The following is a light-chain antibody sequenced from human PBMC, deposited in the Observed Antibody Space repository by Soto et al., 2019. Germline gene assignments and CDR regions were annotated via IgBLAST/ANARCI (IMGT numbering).Light chain of an antibody. CDR3: SSYTSSTAYV. CDR2: EVT. V-gene: IGLV2-14*01. J-gene: IGLJ1*01. CDR1: ISDVGGYNY. Sequence: QSALTQPASLSGSPGQSITISCTGTISDVGGYNYVSWYQLHPGKASKLILYEVTNRPSGVSDRFSGSKSGNTASLTISGLQAEDEADYYCSSYTSSTAYVFRTGTKVNVL.